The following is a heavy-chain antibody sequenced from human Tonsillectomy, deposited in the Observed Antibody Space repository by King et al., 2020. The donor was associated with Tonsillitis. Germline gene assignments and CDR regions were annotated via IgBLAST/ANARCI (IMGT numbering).Heavy chain of an antibody. V-gene: IGHV3-7*01. CDR2: IKQDGSEK. CDR1: GFTFSSYW. Sequence: VQLVESGGGLVQPGGSLRLSCAASGFTFSSYWMSWVRQAPGKGLEWVANIKQDGSEKYYVDSVKGRFTIYRDNAKNSLYLQMNSLRAEDTAVYYCARDTAGYSRGWYVGGLDYWGQGTLVTVSS. J-gene: IGHJ4*02. CDR3: ARDTAGYSRGWYVGGLDY. D-gene: IGHD6-19*01.